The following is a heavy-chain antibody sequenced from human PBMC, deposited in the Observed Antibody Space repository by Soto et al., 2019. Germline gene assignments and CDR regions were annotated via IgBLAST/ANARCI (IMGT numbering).Heavy chain of an antibody. CDR1: GGSISSYY. CDR3: ARDYFDSSDYTTNWFDP. J-gene: IGHJ5*02. CDR2: IYYTGTT. D-gene: IGHD3-22*01. Sequence: PSETLSLTCTVSGGSISSYYWSWIRQPPGKGLEWIGYIYYTGTTTYNPSIKSRVTIFVDTSKNQFSLKLTSVTAADTALYYCARDYFDSSDYTTNWFDPWGQGTLVTVSS. V-gene: IGHV4-59*12.